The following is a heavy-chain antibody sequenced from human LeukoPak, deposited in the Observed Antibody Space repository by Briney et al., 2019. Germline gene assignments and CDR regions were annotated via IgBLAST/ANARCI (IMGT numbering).Heavy chain of an antibody. J-gene: IGHJ4*02. CDR3: AKDQGSSWPQCVDY. CDR1: GFTFSSYG. Sequence: GGSLRLSCAASGFTFSSYGMHWVRQAPGKGLEWVAFIRYDGSNKYYADSVKGRFTISRDNSKNTLYLQMNSLRAEDTAVYYCAKDQGSSWPQCVDYWGQGTLVTVSS. CDR2: IRYDGSNK. D-gene: IGHD6-13*01. V-gene: IGHV3-30*02.